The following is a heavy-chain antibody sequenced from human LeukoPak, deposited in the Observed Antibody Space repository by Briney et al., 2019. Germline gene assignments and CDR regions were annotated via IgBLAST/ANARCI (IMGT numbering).Heavy chain of an antibody. J-gene: IGHJ4*02. CDR2: IYYSGST. CDR1: GGSINRYY. V-gene: IGHV4-59*08. Sequence: PSETLSLTCTVSGGSINRYYWSWIRQPPGKGLEWIGYIYYSGSTNYNPSLKSRVTISVDTSTNQFSLNLSSVTAADTAVYYCAISYIGYNSGWYFDYWGQGTLVNVSS. CDR3: AISYIGYNSGWYFDY. D-gene: IGHD6-25*01.